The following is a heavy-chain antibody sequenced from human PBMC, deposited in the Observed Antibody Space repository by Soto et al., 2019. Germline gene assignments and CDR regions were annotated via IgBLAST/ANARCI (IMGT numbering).Heavy chain of an antibody. J-gene: IGHJ6*02. CDR2: INHSGST. D-gene: IGHD3-10*01. V-gene: IGHV4-34*01. CDR1: GGSGISRYD. Sequence: PSQTHPLTYTVAGGSGISRYDCSWIRKPPGKGLEWIGEINHSGSTNYNPSLKSRVTISVDTSKNQFSLKLSSVTAADTAVYYCARGRRITMVRSYYYYYGMDVWGQGTTVTVSS. CDR3: ARGRRITMVRSYYYYYGMDV.